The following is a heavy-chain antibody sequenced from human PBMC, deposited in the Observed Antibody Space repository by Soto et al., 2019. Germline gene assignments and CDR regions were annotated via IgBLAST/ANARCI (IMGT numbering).Heavy chain of an antibody. CDR1: GFIFSNYG. D-gene: IGHD1-26*01. CDR3: AKARVRIVGANSFDY. CDR2: ISDDGDKR. J-gene: IGHJ4*02. V-gene: IGHV3-30*18. Sequence: QVQLVQSGGGVVQPGGSLRLSCVGSGFIFSNYGMHWVRQPPGKGLEWVALISDDGDKRYYADSVRGRLIISRDNSKDTLYLQMNSLGPDDTAVYFCAKARVRIVGANSFDYWGQGTPVTVSS.